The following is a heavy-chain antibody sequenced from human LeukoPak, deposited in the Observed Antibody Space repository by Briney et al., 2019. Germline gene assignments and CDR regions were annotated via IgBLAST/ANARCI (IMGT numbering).Heavy chain of an antibody. V-gene: IGHV4-34*01. CDR3: ARHEIQLWRGPINWFDP. J-gene: IGHJ5*02. CDR1: GGSFSGYY. CDR2: INHSGST. Sequence: SETLSLTCAVYGGSFSGYYWSWIRQPPGKGLEWIGEINHSGSTNYNPSLKSRVTISVDTSKNQFSLKLSSVTAADTAVYYCARHEIQLWRGPINWFDPWGQGTLVTVSS. D-gene: IGHD5-18*01.